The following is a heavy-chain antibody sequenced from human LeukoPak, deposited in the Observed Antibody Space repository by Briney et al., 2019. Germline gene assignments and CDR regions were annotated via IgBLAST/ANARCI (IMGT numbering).Heavy chain of an antibody. Sequence: PGRPLRLSCAASGFTFSSYGMHWVRQAPGKGLEWVAVIWYDGSNKYYADSVKGRFTISRDNSKNTLYLQMNSLRAEDTAVYYCALSIAARPYYFDYWGQGTLVTVSS. V-gene: IGHV3-33*01. D-gene: IGHD6-6*01. CDR1: GFTFSSYG. CDR2: IWYDGSNK. J-gene: IGHJ4*02. CDR3: ALSIAARPYYFDY.